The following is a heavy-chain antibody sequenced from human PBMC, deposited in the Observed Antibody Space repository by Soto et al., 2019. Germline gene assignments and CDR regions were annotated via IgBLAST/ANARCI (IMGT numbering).Heavy chain of an antibody. CDR3: ARHEDGYSSSPGNY. Sequence: PVEPLRISCKGSGYSFTSYWIGWVRQMPGKGLEWMGIIYPGDSDTRYSPSFQGQVTISADKSISTAYLQWSSLKASDTAMYYCARHEDGYSSSPGNYWGQGTLVTVSS. V-gene: IGHV5-51*01. D-gene: IGHD6-13*01. J-gene: IGHJ4*02. CDR1: GYSFTSYW. CDR2: IYPGDSDT.